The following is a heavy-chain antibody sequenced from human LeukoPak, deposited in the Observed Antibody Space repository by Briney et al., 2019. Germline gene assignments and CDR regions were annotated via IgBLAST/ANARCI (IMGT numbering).Heavy chain of an antibody. CDR1: GFTFSSYS. CDR3: ARDSPSGYYDSSGYYYPL. J-gene: IGHJ4*02. CDR2: ISSSSSTI. Sequence: GGSLRLSCAASGFTFSSYSMNWVRQAPGKGLEWVSYISSSSSTIYYADSVKGRFTISRDNAKNSLYLQMNSLRAEGTAVYYCARDSPSGYYDSSGYYYPLWGQGTLVTVSS. V-gene: IGHV3-48*01. D-gene: IGHD3-22*01.